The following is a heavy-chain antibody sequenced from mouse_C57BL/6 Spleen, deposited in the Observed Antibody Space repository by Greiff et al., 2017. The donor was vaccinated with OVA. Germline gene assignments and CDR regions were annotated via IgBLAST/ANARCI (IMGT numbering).Heavy chain of an antibody. CDR2: IFPESGGT. V-gene: IGHV1-75*01. Sequence: QVQLQQSGPELVKPGASVKISCKASGYTFTDYYINWVKQRPGQGLEWIGWIFPESGGTDYNEKFKGKATFTVDKSSSTAYMLLSSLTSEDSAVSFCARGRYDSNSYYFDCWGKGTTLTVSS. D-gene: IGHD2-5*01. CDR3: ARGRYDSNSYYFDC. J-gene: IGHJ2*01. CDR1: GYTFTDYY.